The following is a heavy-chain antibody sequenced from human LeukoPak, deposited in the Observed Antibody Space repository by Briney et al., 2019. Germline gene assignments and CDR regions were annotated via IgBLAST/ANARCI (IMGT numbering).Heavy chain of an antibody. J-gene: IGHJ4*02. V-gene: IGHV3-15*01. CDR1: GFTFSNAW. CDR3: TTDPPPYYYDSSGYYRGDY. D-gene: IGHD3-22*01. CDR2: IKSKTDGGTT. Sequence: GGSLRLSCAASGFTFSNAWMSWVRQAPGKGLEWVGRIKSKTDGGTTDYAAPVKGRFTISRGDSKNTLYLQMNSLKTEDTAVYYCTTDPPPYYYDSSGYYRGDYWGQGTLVTVSS.